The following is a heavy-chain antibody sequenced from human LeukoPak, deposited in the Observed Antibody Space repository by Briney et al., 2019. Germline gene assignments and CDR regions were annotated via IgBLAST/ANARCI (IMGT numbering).Heavy chain of an antibody. D-gene: IGHD3-10*01. J-gene: IGHJ4*02. Sequence: PGGSLRLSCAASGFTFSSYEMNWVRQAPGKGLEWVSYISSSGSTIYYADSVKGRFTISRDNAKNSLYLQMNSLRAEDTVVYYCARDSGGGVDYWGQGTLVTVSS. CDR2: ISSSGSTI. CDR3: ARDSGGGVDY. CDR1: GFTFSSYE. V-gene: IGHV3-48*03.